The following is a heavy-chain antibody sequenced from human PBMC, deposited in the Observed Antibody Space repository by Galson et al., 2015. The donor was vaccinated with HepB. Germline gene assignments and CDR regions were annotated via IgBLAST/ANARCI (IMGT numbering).Heavy chain of an antibody. CDR3: TRSSDMVATYY. J-gene: IGHJ4*02. CDR1: GGSISTSSYY. Sequence: SETLSLTCTVSGGSISTSSYYWGRIRQPPGKGLEWVGSFYYSGTTYYNPSLKSRVIISVDTSKSQFSLKLSSVTAADTAVYYCTRSSDMVATYYWGQGTLVTVSS. CDR2: FYYSGTT. V-gene: IGHV4-39*01. D-gene: IGHD5-12*01.